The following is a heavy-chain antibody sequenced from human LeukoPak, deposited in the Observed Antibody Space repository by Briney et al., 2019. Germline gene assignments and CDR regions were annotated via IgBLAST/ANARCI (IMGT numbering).Heavy chain of an antibody. V-gene: IGHV3-23*01. CDR3: AKSIIDY. Sequence: GASVKVSCKASGGTFSSYAMSWVRQAPGKGLEWVSAISGSGGSTYYADSVKGRFTISRDNSKNTLYLQMNSLRAEDTAVYYCAKSIIDYWGQGTLVTVSS. CDR2: ISGSGGST. J-gene: IGHJ4*02. D-gene: IGHD2-21*01. CDR1: GGTFSSYA.